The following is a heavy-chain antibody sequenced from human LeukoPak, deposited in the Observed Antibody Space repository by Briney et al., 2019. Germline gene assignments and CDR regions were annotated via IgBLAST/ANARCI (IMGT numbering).Heavy chain of an antibody. CDR2: IYYSGST. V-gene: IGHV4-39*01. CDR3: ASLGRGGSYYYYFGMDV. Sequence: PSETLSLTCTVSGGSISSVSYYWGWIRHPPGKGLEWIGSIYYSGSTYYNPSLKSRVTVSVDTSKNQFYLRLSSVTAADTAVYYCASLGRGGSYYYYFGMDVWGQGTTVIVS. CDR1: GGSISSVSYY. J-gene: IGHJ6*02. D-gene: IGHD1-26*01.